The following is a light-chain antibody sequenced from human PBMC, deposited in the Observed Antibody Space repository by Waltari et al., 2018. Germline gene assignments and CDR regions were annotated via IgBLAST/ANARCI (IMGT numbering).Light chain of an antibody. Sequence: QSALTQPPSVSGSPGQSVTISCTGTSRDVGADYYVSWYQQPPGKAPKFIIYDVNKRASGVPDRFSGSKSGNTASLTISGLQTVDEADYYCPSYAGTPTYVVFGGGTRLTVL. CDR1: SRDVGADYY. CDR3: PSYAGTPTYVV. CDR2: DVN. V-gene: IGLV2-11*01. J-gene: IGLJ2*01.